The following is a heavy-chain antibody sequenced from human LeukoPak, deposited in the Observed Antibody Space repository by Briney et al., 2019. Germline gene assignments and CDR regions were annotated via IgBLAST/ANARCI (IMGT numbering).Heavy chain of an antibody. V-gene: IGHV3-23*01. J-gene: IGHJ4*02. CDR1: GFTFSSYA. Sequence: PPGGSLRLSCAASGFTFSSYAMSWVRQAPGKGLEWVSAISGSGGSTYYADSVKGRFTISRDNSKNTLYLQMNSLRAEDTAVYYCAEDQAIRYFDWLLFMPFDYWGQGTLVTVSS. CDR2: ISGSGGST. D-gene: IGHD3-9*01. CDR3: AEDQAIRYFDWLLFMPFDY.